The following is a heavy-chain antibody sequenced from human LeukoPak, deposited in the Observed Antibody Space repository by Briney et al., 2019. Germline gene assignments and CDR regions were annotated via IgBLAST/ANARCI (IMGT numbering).Heavy chain of an antibody. CDR2: IKQDGSEK. Sequence: GGSLRLSCAASGFTFSSYWMSWFRQAPGKGLEWVANIKQDGSEKYYVDSVKGRFTISRDNAKNSLYLQMNSLRAEDTAVYYCAAERWLQLGDAFDIWGQGTMVTVSS. CDR3: AAERWLQLGDAFDI. CDR1: GFTFSSYW. J-gene: IGHJ3*02. V-gene: IGHV3-7*01. D-gene: IGHD5-24*01.